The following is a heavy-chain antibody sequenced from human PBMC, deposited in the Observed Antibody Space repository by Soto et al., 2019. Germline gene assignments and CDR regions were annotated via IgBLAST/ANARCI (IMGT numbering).Heavy chain of an antibody. D-gene: IGHD4-4*01. CDR3: AKAGDYSNYGGYYYYMDV. V-gene: IGHV3-23*01. J-gene: IGHJ6*03. CDR2: ISGSGGST. Sequence: EVQLLESGGGLVQPGGSLRLSCAASGFTFSSYAMSWVRQAPGKGLEWVSAISGSGGSTYYADSVKGRFTISRDNSKNTLYLQMNSLRAEDTAVYYCAKAGDYSNYGGYYYYMDVCGKGTTVTVSS. CDR1: GFTFSSYA.